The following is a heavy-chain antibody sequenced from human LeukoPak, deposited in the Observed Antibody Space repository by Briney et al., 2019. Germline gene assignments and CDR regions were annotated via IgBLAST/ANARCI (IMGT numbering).Heavy chain of an antibody. J-gene: IGHJ6*02. CDR2: ISGSGGST. CDR3: AKDKLETNYYYYGMDV. D-gene: IGHD3-10*01. CDR1: GFTFSSYA. Sequence: PGGALRLSCAASGFTFSSYAMSWGRQAPGKGLEWISAISGSGGSTYYADSVNGPFTISRDNSKNTLYLKMNSLRAEDTAVYYGAKDKLETNYYYYGMDVWGQGTTVTVSS. V-gene: IGHV3-23*01.